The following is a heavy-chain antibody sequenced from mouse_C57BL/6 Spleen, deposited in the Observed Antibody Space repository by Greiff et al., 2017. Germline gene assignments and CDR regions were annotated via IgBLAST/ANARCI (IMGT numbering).Heavy chain of an antibody. CDR3: AREETTVVAPYYFDY. V-gene: IGHV3-6*01. J-gene: IGHJ2*01. CDR1: GYSITSGYY. D-gene: IGHD1-1*01. CDR2: ISYDGNN. Sequence: EVQLQESGPGLVKPSQSLSLTCSVTGYSITSGYYWNWIRQFPGNKLEWMGYISYDGNNNYNPTLKNRISITPDTSKNQFFLKLHSVTSEDTATYYCAREETTVVAPYYFDYWGQGTTLTVSS.